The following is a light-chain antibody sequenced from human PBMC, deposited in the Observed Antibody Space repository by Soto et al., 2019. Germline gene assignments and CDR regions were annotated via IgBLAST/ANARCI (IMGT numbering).Light chain of an antibody. CDR2: AAS. Sequence: IQLTHSPSSLSASMLYIVTITFRSSQGISRSLAWYQQKPGKAPKVLIYAASTLQSGVPSRFSGSGSGTEFTLTISSLQPDDSATYYCQHYSLYSPWTFGQGTKVDIK. V-gene: IGKV1-9*01. CDR3: QHYSLYSPWT. CDR1: QGISRS. J-gene: IGKJ1*01.